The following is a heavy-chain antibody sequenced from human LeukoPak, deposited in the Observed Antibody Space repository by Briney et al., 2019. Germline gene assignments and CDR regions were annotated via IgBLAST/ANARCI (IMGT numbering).Heavy chain of an antibody. J-gene: IGHJ5*02. D-gene: IGHD2-21*02. Sequence: SETLSLTCTVSGGSISSYYWSWIRQPPGKGLEWIGYIYYSGSTNYNPSLKSRVTISVDTSKIQFSLKLSSVTAADTAVYYCARDNCGGDCYDPREFDPWGQGTLVTVSS. CDR2: IYYSGST. CDR1: GGSISSYY. V-gene: IGHV4-59*12. CDR3: ARDNCGGDCYDPREFDP.